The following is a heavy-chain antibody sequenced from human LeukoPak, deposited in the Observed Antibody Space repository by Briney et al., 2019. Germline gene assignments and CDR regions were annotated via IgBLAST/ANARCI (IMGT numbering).Heavy chain of an antibody. CDR1: GFTFSSYE. J-gene: IGHJ6*02. Sequence: GGSLRLSCAASGFTFSSYEMNWVRQAPGKGLEWVSYISSSGSTIYYADSVKARFTISRDNAKNSLYLQMNSLRAEDTAVYYCARLYDSSGYYRDYYYGMDVWGQGTTVTVSS. CDR3: ARLYDSSGYYRDYYYGMDV. CDR2: ISSSGSTI. D-gene: IGHD3-22*01. V-gene: IGHV3-48*03.